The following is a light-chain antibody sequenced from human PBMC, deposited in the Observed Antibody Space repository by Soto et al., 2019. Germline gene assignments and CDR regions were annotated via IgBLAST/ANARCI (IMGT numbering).Light chain of an antibody. Sequence: DIQMTQYPSSLSASVGDRVTSTCRASQNINNYLYWYQHNPGQAPKLLIYAASTLQSGVKSRLSGSGSGPDFTLTISSLQPEDFAAYYCQQSDSNPFTFGPGTKVDI. CDR3: QQSDSNPFT. CDR2: AAS. J-gene: IGKJ3*01. CDR1: QNINNY. V-gene: IGKV1-39*01.